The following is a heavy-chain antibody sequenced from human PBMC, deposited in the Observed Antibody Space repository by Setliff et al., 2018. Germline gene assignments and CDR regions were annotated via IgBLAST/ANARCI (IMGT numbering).Heavy chain of an antibody. Sequence: SVKVSCKASGGTFSSYAISWVRQAPGQGLEWMGRIIPIFGTANYAQKFQGRVTITADKSTSTAYMELSSLRSEDTAVYYCARDPWQWLTTFTSAEYFQHWGQGTLGTVSS. D-gene: IGHD6-19*01. CDR3: ARDPWQWLTTFTSAEYFQH. CDR1: GGTFSSYA. J-gene: IGHJ1*01. V-gene: IGHV1-69*06. CDR2: IIPIFGTA.